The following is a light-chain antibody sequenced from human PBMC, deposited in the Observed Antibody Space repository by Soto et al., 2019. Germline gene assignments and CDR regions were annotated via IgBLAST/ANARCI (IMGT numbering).Light chain of an antibody. CDR2: AAS. V-gene: IGKV1-39*01. J-gene: IGKJ3*01. Sequence: DIQMTQSPSSLSASVGDRVTITCRASQSISSYLNWYQQKPGKAPKLLIYAASSLQSEVPSRFTGSETGTDFTLTISSMQPEDFATYYCQQSYSTPRFTFGPGTKVDIK. CDR3: QQSYSTPRFT. CDR1: QSISSY.